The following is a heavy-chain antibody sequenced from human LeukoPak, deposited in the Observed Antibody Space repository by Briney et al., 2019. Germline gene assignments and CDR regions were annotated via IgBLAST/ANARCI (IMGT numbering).Heavy chain of an antibody. V-gene: IGHV3-74*01. J-gene: IGHJ4*02. D-gene: IGHD1-26*01. Sequence: PGGSLRLSCAASGFTFSSSAMSWVRQVPGKGLVWVSRINEDGSITNYADSVTGRFRISRDNAENTLYLQMNSLRAEDTAVYYCGRDLGGRSGLWGQGTLVTVSS. CDR3: GRDLGGRSGL. CDR2: INEDGSIT. CDR1: GFTFSSSA.